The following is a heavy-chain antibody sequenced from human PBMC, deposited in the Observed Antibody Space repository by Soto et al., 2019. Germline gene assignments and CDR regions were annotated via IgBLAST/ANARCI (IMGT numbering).Heavy chain of an antibody. J-gene: IGHJ5*02. Sequence: MPSETLSLTCTVSGGSISSYYWSWIRQPPGKGLEWIGYIYYSGSTNYNPSLKSRVTISVDTSKNQFSLKLSSVTAADTAVYYCASGTLYCSGGSCYSGWFDPWGQGTLVTVSS. V-gene: IGHV4-59*01. CDR3: ASGTLYCSGGSCYSGWFDP. D-gene: IGHD2-15*01. CDR2: IYYSGST. CDR1: GGSISSYY.